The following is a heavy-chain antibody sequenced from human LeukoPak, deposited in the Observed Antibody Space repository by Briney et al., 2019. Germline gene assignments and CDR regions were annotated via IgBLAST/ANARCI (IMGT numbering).Heavy chain of an antibody. Sequence: ASVKVSCKASGYTFSSYEINWVRQAPGQGREWMGGISTHKGNTNYAQKFQGRVTMTTATSTSTAYMELRSLRSDDTAVYYCARVRSASAGTASAFDIWGQGTMVTVSS. J-gene: IGHJ3*02. CDR1: GYTFSSYE. CDR3: ARVRSASAGTASAFDI. D-gene: IGHD2-21*02. V-gene: IGHV1-18*01. CDR2: ISTHKGNT.